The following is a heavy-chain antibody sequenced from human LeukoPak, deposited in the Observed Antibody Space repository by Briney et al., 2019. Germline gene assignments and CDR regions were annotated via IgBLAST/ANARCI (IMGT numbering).Heavy chain of an antibody. CDR1: GVTLSTYW. Sequence: GGSLRLSCVASGVTLSTYWTHWVRQAPGKGLEWVSGISDSGGTTYYVDSVKGRFTISRDNSKNTLYLQINSLRAEDMALYYCAKSSDGSTSFDQWGQGTLVTISS. CDR2: ISDSGGTT. J-gene: IGHJ4*02. D-gene: IGHD2-2*01. CDR3: AKSSDGSTSFDQ. V-gene: IGHV3-23*01.